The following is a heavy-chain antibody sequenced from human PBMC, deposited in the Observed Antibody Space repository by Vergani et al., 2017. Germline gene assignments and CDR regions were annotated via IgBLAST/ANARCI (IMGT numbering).Heavy chain of an antibody. V-gene: IGHV3-15*01. CDR1: GFTFSNSA. J-gene: IGHJ5*02. Sequence: EVHLLESGGGQVEAGGSLRLSCVASGFTFSNSAMSWVRQTSGKGLEWVARIRPKTDGETTDYAAPVKGRFTISRDDSKNTLYLQMNSLKTEDTAVYYCATLPLQTQQQVTSWGQGTLVTVSS. D-gene: IGHD6-13*01. CDR3: ATLPLQTQQQVTS. CDR2: IRPKTDGETT.